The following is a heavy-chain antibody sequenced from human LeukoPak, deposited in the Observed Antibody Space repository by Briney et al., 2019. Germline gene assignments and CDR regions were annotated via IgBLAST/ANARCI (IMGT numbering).Heavy chain of an antibody. CDR2: IYSGGGT. V-gene: IGHV3-53*01. J-gene: IGHJ4*02. CDR1: GFTVNSYY. Sequence: PGGSLRLSCAASGFTVNSYYMSWVRQAPGKGLDWVSVIYSGGGTFHSDSVKGRFTASGDYSKNTLYLQMNNLRADDTAVYYCARDSSGPAFWGQGTLVTVSS. D-gene: IGHD3-22*01. CDR3: ARDSSGPAF.